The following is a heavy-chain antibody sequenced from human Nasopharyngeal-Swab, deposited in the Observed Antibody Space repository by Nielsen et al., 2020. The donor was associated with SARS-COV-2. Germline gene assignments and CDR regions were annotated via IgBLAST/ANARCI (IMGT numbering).Heavy chain of an antibody. D-gene: IGHD3-10*01. Sequence: SETLSLTCTVSGGSISSYYWSWIRQPPGKGLEWIGYIYCSGSTNYNPSLKSRVTISVDTSKNQFSLKLSSVTAADTAVYYCARVAPLSTMVRGVHYGMDVWGQGTTVTVSS. CDR2: IYCSGST. CDR3: ARVAPLSTMVRGVHYGMDV. V-gene: IGHV4-59*01. J-gene: IGHJ6*02. CDR1: GGSISSYY.